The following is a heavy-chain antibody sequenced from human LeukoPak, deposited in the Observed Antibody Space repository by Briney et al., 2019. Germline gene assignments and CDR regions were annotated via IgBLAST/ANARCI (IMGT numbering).Heavy chain of an antibody. CDR3: ASPGIASSGYYYDVWDYFDY. J-gene: IGHJ4*02. CDR2: INPNSGGT. Sequence: ASVKVSCKASGYTFTGYYMHWVRQAPGQGLEWMGWINPNSGGTNYAQKFQGRVTMTRDTSIGTAYMELSRLRSDDTAVYYCASPGIASSGYYYDVWDYFDYWGQGTLVTVSS. CDR1: GYTFTGYY. V-gene: IGHV1-2*02. D-gene: IGHD3-22*01.